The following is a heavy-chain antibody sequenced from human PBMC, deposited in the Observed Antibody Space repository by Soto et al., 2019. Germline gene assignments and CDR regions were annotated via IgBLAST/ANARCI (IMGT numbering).Heavy chain of an antibody. D-gene: IGHD3-16*02. CDR1: GYTFTGYA. CDR2: INAGNGNT. Sequence: QVQLVQSGAEEKKPGASVKVSCKASGYTFTGYAMHWVRKAPGQRLEWTAWINAGNGNTKYSQRFQGRVTITRDRSASTVYRELSSLRSEDTAVYYCARSAISPFGGLIGPSDYWGHGNLVTVSS. CDR3: ARSAISPFGGLIGPSDY. V-gene: IGHV1-3*05. J-gene: IGHJ4*01.